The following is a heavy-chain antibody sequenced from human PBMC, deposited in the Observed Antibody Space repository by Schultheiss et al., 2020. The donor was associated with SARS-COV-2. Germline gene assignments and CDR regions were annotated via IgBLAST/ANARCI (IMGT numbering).Heavy chain of an antibody. CDR1: GGSFTSDYW. Sequence: SQTLSLTCGVSGGSFTSDYWWIWVRQTPGKGLEWIGEVSYTGRTNYNASFVSRATMSIDTSENRFSLSLRSVTAADTAIYYCATVAIGVPAHIREGWFDPWGQGILVTVSS. D-gene: IGHD2-2*01. CDR2: VSYTGRT. J-gene: IGHJ5*02. CDR3: ATVAIGVPAHIREGWFDP. V-gene: IGHV4-4*02.